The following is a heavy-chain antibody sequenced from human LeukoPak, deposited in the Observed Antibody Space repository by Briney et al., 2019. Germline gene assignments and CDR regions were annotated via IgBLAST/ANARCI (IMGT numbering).Heavy chain of an antibody. CDR3: ARNPPRYFN. CDR2: IQQDGSEK. V-gene: IGHV3-7*05. J-gene: IGHJ4*02. CDR1: GFTFNSYW. Sequence: GGSLRLSCAASGFTFNSYWMIWVRQAPGKGLEWVANIQQDGSEKYYVDSVEGRFTISRDNAKNSLYLQMNSLRAEDTAVYYCARNPPRYFNWGQGTLVTVSS. D-gene: IGHD1-26*01.